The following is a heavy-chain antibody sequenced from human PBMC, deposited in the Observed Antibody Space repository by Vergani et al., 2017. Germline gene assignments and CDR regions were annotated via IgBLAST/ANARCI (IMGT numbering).Heavy chain of an antibody. V-gene: IGHV4-30-4*01. Sequence: QVQLQESGPGLVKPSQTLSLTCTVSGGSISSGDYYWSWIRQPPGKGLEWIGYIYYSGSTYYNPSLKSRVTISVDTSKNQFSLKLSSVTAADTAVYYCAXRGGLHYDFWSGYYTFDLWGRGTLVTVSS. D-gene: IGHD3-3*01. CDR1: GGSISSGDYY. CDR2: IYYSGST. J-gene: IGHJ2*01. CDR3: AXRGGLHYDFWSGYYTFDL.